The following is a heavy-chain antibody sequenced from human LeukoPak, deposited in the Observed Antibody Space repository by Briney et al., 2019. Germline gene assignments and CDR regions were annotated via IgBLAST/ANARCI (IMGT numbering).Heavy chain of an antibody. V-gene: IGHV3-21*01. CDR2: ISSSSTYI. D-gene: IGHD5-18*01. Sequence: GGSLRLSCAASGFTFSRYSMTWVRQTPGKGLEWVSSISSSSTYIYYADSVKGRFTISRDNAKNSLYLQMNSLRVEDTAVYYCAREPTVMTLWGQGTLVTVSS. CDR3: AREPTVMTL. J-gene: IGHJ4*02. CDR1: GFTFSRYS.